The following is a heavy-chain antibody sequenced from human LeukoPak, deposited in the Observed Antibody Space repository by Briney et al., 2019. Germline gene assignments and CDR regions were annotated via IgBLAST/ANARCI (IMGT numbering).Heavy chain of an antibody. V-gene: IGHV3-48*04. CDR1: GFTFSSYS. CDR2: ISSSSSTI. CDR3: ARQWLGYCYYMDV. Sequence: GGSLRLSCAASGFTFSSYSMNWVRQAPGKGLEWVSYISSSSSTIYYADSVKGRFTISRDNAKNSLYLQMNSLRAEDTAVYYCARQWLGYCYYMDVWGQGTLVTVSS. J-gene: IGHJ6*03. D-gene: IGHD6-19*01.